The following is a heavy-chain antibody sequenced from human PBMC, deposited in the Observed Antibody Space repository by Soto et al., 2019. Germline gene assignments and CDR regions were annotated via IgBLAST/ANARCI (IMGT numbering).Heavy chain of an antibody. D-gene: IGHD2-8*01. Sequence: PGGSLRLSCAASGFTFSSYSMNWVRQAPGKGLEWVSSISSSSSYIYYADSVKGRFTISRDNAKNTLYLQMNSLKTEDTAVYYCTTDPGGGVTPREVPDYWGQGTLVTVSS. CDR3: TTDPGGGVTPREVPDY. CDR2: ISSSSSYI. J-gene: IGHJ4*02. V-gene: IGHV3-21*03. CDR1: GFTFSSYS.